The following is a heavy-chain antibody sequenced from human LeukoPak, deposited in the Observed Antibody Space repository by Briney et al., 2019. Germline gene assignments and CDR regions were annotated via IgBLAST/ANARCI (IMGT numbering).Heavy chain of an antibody. CDR3: TRELPGSTAMVARRNDSSI. J-gene: IGHJ3*02. CDR2: ISSSSSYI. CDR1: GYTFTRDS. D-gene: IGHD5-18*01. Sequence: GGSLRLSCATSGYTFTRDSMNCVRQAPGKGLEWVSSISSSSSYIYYADSVKGRFTISRDNAKNSLYLQMNSLRAEDTAVYYCTRELPGSTAMVARRNDSSIRGQGTMVTVSS. V-gene: IGHV3-21*01.